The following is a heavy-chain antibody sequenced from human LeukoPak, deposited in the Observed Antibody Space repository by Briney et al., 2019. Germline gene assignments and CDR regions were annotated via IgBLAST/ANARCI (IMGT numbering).Heavy chain of an antibody. CDR2: ISSSSSYI. J-gene: IGHJ6*02. V-gene: IGHV3-21*01. D-gene: IGHD2-15*01. Sequence: GGSLRLSCAASGFTFSSYSMNWVRQAPGKGLEWVSSISSSSSYIYYADSVKGRFTISRDNAKNSLYLQMNSLRAEDTAVYYCARYPQYYSGGSCRTVYGMDVWGQGTTVTVSS. CDR3: ARYPQYYSGGSCRTVYGMDV. CDR1: GFTFSSYS.